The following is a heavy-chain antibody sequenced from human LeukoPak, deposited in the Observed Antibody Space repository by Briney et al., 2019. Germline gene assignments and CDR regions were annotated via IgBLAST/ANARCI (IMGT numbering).Heavy chain of an antibody. CDR2: LYSDGART. Sequence: PGGSLRLSCAASVFTVSSSFLSWVRQASGKGLEGLSILYSDGARTQYADSAKGRFTISRDNSKNTLYLQMNSLRAEDTALYYCARLISGSYHLYFDDWGLGTLVTVSS. V-gene: IGHV3-66*01. CDR3: ARLISGSYHLYFDD. D-gene: IGHD3-10*01. J-gene: IGHJ4*02. CDR1: VFTVSSSF.